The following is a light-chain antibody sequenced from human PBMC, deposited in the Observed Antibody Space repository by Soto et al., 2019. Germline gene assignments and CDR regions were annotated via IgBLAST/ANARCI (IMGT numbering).Light chain of an antibody. V-gene: IGKV3-20*01. J-gene: IGKJ2*01. CDR1: QSVSSSY. Sequence: EIVLTQSPGTLSLSPGERATLSCRASQSVSSSYLSWYQQKPGQAPRLLIYGASCRAIGVTEWFSGSGFETDITHTISSLQLKDFALYYCQQYGILPPMYTFGQGTKLEIK. CDR3: QQYGILPPMYT. CDR2: GAS.